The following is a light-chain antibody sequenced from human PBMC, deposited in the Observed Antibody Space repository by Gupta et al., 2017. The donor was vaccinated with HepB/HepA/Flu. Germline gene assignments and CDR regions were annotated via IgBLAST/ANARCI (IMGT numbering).Light chain of an antibody. CDR2: EVN. J-gene: IGLJ2*01. CDR1: SSDVGSYNL. Sequence: QSALTQPVSAPGSPGQPITLSYTGTSSDVGSYNLVSWYQQHPGKAHKLMYYEVNRRPSVVSRSSSCSTSGNTASLIIAGLQDEDEDDYCCCYYAGMSTSVVFGGGTKLTVL. V-gene: IGLV2-23*02. CDR3: CYYAGMSTSVV.